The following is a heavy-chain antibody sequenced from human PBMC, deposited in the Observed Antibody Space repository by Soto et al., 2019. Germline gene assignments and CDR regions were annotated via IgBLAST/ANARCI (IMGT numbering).Heavy chain of an antibody. V-gene: IGHV4-30-2*01. D-gene: IGHD1-7*01. CDR3: ATMGTPATGLYYFDY. Sequence: SETLSLTCAVSGGSISKGGYSWSWIRQPPGKGLEWIGYIYHSGSTYYNPSLKSRVTISVDRSKNQFSLKLSSVTAADTAVYYCATMGTPATGLYYFDYWGQGTLVTVSS. J-gene: IGHJ4*02. CDR2: IYHSGST. CDR1: GGSISKGGYS.